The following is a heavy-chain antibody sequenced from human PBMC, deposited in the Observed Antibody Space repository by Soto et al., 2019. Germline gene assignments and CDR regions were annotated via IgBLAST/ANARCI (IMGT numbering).Heavy chain of an antibody. D-gene: IGHD3-9*01. J-gene: IGHJ6*02. Sequence: SVKVSCKASGGTFSSYAISWVRQAPGQGLEWMGGIIPIFGTANYAQKFQGRVTITADKSTSTAYMELSSLRSEDTAVYYCARGTYDILTEYYYGMDVWGQGTTVTV. V-gene: IGHV1-69*06. CDR3: ARGTYDILTEYYYGMDV. CDR1: GGTFSSYA. CDR2: IIPIFGTA.